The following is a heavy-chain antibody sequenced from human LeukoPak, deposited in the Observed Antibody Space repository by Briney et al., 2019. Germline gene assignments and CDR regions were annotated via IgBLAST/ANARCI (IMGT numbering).Heavy chain of an antibody. J-gene: IGHJ6*02. Sequence: GASVKVSCKASGYTFTSYGISWVRQVPGQGLEWMGWISAYNGNTNYAQKLQGRVTMTTDTSTSTAYMELRSLRSDDTAVYYCARMYSSGWVEVYYGMDVWGQGTTVTVSS. CDR3: ARMYSSGWVEVYYGMDV. V-gene: IGHV1-18*01. CDR1: GYTFTSYG. D-gene: IGHD6-19*01. CDR2: ISAYNGNT.